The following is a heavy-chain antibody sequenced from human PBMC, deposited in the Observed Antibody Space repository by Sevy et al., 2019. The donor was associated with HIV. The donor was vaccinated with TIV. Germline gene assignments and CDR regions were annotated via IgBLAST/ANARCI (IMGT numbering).Heavy chain of an antibody. CDR2: IKSKTDDGTT. Sequence: GGSLRLSCAASGFTFSNTWMNWVRQAPGKGLEWVGRIKSKTDDGTTDYAAPVKGRFTISREVSKNTLYLQMNSLKTEDRAVYYCTTGEDVYSSSWHPHYSYGMDVWGQGTTVTVSS. J-gene: IGHJ6*02. CDR3: TTGEDVYSSSWHPHYSYGMDV. D-gene: IGHD6-13*01. V-gene: IGHV3-15*07. CDR1: GFTFSNTW.